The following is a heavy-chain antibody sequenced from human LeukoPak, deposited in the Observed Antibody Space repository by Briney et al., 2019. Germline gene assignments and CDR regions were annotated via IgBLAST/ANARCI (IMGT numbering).Heavy chain of an antibody. CDR2: ISYDGSNK. D-gene: IGHD3-10*01. J-gene: IGHJ4*02. Sequence: PGRSLRLSCAASGFTFSSYAMHWVRQAPGKGLEWVAVISYDGSNKYYADSVKGRFTISRDNSKNTLYLQMNSLRAEDTAVYYCARASITMVRGVIPYYFDYWGQGTLVTVSS. CDR3: ARASITMVRGVIPYYFDY. CDR1: GFTFSSYA. V-gene: IGHV3-30-3*01.